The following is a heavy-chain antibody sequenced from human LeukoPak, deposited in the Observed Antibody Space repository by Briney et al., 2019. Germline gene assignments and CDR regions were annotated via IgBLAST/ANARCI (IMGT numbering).Heavy chain of an antibody. J-gene: IGHJ4*02. CDR1: GFTFSSYS. Sequence: GGSLRLSCAAPGFTFSSYSMNWVRQAPGKGLEWVSYISSSSSIIDYADSVKGRFTISRDNAKNSLYLQMNSLRAEDTAVYYCARARGYSYGYSDYWGQGTLVTVSS. CDR3: ARARGYSYGYSDY. CDR2: ISSSSSII. D-gene: IGHD5-18*01. V-gene: IGHV3-48*01.